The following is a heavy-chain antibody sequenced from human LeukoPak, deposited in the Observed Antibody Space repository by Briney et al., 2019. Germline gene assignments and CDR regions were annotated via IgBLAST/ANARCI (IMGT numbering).Heavy chain of an antibody. V-gene: IGHV3-20*04. J-gene: IGHJ4*02. D-gene: IGHD3-22*01. CDR2: INWNGGST. CDR1: GFTFDDYG. Sequence: GGSLRLSCAASGFTFDDYGMSWVRQAPGKGLEWVSGINWNGGSTGYADSVKGRFAISRDNAKNSLYLQMNSLRAEDTALYYCARVKTYDSSGYKDYWGQGTLVTVSS. CDR3: ARVKTYDSSGYKDY.